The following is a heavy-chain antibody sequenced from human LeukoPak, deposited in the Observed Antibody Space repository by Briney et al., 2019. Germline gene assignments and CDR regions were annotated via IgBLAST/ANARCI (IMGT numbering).Heavy chain of an antibody. Sequence: SETLSLTCTVSGGSISSGSYYWSWIRQPAGKGLEWIGRIYTSGSTNYNPSLKSRVTISVDTSKNQFSLKLSSVTAADTAVYYCARDRVDWNYEGGEDAFDIWGQGTMVTVSS. CDR2: IYTSGST. D-gene: IGHD1-7*01. V-gene: IGHV4-61*02. J-gene: IGHJ3*02. CDR3: ARDRVDWNYEGGEDAFDI. CDR1: GGSISSGSYY.